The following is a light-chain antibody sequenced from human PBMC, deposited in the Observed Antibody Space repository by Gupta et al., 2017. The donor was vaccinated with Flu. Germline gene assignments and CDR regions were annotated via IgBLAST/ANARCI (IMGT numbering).Light chain of an antibody. Sequence: TISCTGASRDIGNYNSVSCYQQHPDKAPTLILYYVSKRPSGVPDRFSCAKTCDTASLTVSSLQAEDDANDYCSSNAGSTNSDVVFGGGTKLTV. CDR2: YVS. V-gene: IGLV2-8*01. J-gene: IGLJ2*01. CDR3: SSNAGSTNSDVV. CDR1: SRDIGNYNS.